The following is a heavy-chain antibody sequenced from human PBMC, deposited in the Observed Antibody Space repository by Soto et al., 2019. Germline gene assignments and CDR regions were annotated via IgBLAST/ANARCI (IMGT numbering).Heavy chain of an antibody. V-gene: IGHV4-59*08. CDR2: IYYSGST. Sequence: SETLSLTCTVSGGSISSYYWSWIRQPPGKGLEWIGYIYYSGSTNYNPSLKSRVTISVDTSKNQFSLKLSSVTAADTAVYYCASLHSSSGWSEDFDYWGQGTLVTVS. J-gene: IGHJ4*02. CDR3: ASLHSSSGWSEDFDY. D-gene: IGHD6-19*01. CDR1: GGSISSYY.